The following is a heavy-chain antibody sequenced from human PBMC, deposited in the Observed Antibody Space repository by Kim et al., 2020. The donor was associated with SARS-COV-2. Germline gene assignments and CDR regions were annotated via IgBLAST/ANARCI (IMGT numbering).Heavy chain of an antibody. CDR1: SGGYY. CDR3: ARESAKQVVTAIPDYYYYYGMDV. CDR2: IYYSGST. V-gene: IGHV4-31*02. Sequence: SGGYYWSWIRQQPGKGLEWIGYIYYSGSTYYNPSLKSRVTISVDTSKNQFSLKLSSVTAADTAVYYCARESAKQVVTAIPDYYYYYGMDV. J-gene: IGHJ6*01. D-gene: IGHD2-21*02.